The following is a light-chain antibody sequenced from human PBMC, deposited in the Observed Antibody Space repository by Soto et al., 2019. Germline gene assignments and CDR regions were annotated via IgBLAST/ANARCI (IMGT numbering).Light chain of an antibody. Sequence: QSALTQPASVSGSPGQSITISCTGTSSDVGRYNLVSWYQQHPGKAPKLMIYEGSKRPSGVSNRFSGSMSGNTASLTISGLQAEDDADYYCCAYAGSRPYVFGTGTKLTVL. V-gene: IGLV2-23*01. J-gene: IGLJ1*01. CDR2: EGS. CDR1: SSDVGRYNL. CDR3: CAYAGSRPYV.